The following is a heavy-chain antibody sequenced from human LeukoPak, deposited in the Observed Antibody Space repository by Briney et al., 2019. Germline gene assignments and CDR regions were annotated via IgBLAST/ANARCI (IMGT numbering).Heavy chain of an antibody. J-gene: IGHJ6*03. CDR1: GGSFSGYY. CDR3: ARGRCSSTSCYTGGYYYYYYMDV. D-gene: IGHD2-2*02. CDR2: INHSGST. Sequence: SETLSLTCAVYGGSFSGYYWSWIRQTPGKGLEWIGEINHSGSTNYNPSLKSRVTISVDTSKNQFSLKLSSVTAADTAVYYCARGRCSSTSCYTGGYYYYYYMDVWGKGTTVTVSS. V-gene: IGHV4-34*01.